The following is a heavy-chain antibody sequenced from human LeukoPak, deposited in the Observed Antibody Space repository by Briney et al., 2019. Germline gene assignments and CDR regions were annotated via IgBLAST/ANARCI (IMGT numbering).Heavy chain of an antibody. CDR3: ASSKSSSWYPFYLDY. Sequence: GASVKVSCKASGYTFTGYYMHWVRQAPGQGLEWMGWINPNSGGTNYAQKFQGRVTMTRDTSISTAYMELSRLRSDDTAVYYCASSKSSSWYPFYLDYWGQGTLVTVSS. D-gene: IGHD6-13*01. CDR1: GYTFTGYY. V-gene: IGHV1-2*02. CDR2: INPNSGGT. J-gene: IGHJ4*02.